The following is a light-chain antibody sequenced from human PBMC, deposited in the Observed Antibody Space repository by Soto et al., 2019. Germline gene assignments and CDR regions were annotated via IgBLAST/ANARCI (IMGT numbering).Light chain of an antibody. CDR2: NPS. V-gene: IGKV3-15*01. CDR3: QKYDDWPLT. Sequence: EIVMTQSPSTLSVSTEERATLSCGAIQSVSSNLAGYQQKPGQAHKLLLYNPSNRATGIPARFSGSESGTEVTLTISSLQSEDFAIYYCQKYDDWPLTFGGGTKVEIK. CDR1: QSVSSN. J-gene: IGKJ4*01.